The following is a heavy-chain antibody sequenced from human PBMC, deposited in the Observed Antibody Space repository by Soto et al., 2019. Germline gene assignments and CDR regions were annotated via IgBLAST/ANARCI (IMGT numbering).Heavy chain of an antibody. CDR1: GGSIGGYY. J-gene: IGHJ5*02. D-gene: IGHD3-10*01. Sequence: PSETLSLTCTVSGGSIGGYYWSWIRQPPGKGLEHIGYIYYTGYTNYNPSLKSRVTTSVDTSKSHFSLKLSSVTAADTAVYFCARGLHYYDSGSHGFRFDPWGRGTLVTVSS. CDR3: ARGLHYYDSGSHGFRFDP. CDR2: IYYTGYT. V-gene: IGHV4-59*08.